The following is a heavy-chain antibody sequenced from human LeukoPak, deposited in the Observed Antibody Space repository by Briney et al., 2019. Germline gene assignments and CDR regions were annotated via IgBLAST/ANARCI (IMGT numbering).Heavy chain of an antibody. CDR2: IDARSSFI. V-gene: IGHV3-48*03. J-gene: IGHJ4*01. Sequence: PGGSLSLSCTASVFTFSTFEMSWVPQSPGKGLEWISYIDARSSFIRYADSVKGRFTISRDSAENSLYLQMTSRRAEDTAVYHCVRYPLVPDVFFDFWGHGTLVTVSP. CDR3: VRYPLVPDVFFDF. D-gene: IGHD3-10*01. CDR1: VFTFSTFE.